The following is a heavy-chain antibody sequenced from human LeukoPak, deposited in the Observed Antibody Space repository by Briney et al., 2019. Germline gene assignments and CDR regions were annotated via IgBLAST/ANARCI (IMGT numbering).Heavy chain of an antibody. J-gene: IGHJ4*02. CDR2: ISAYNGDT. CDR1: GYTFITYG. Sequence: ASVKVSCKASGYTFITYGIIWVRQAPGQGLEWMGWISAYNGDTTYAQKLQGRVTLTTDASTSTAYMELRSLRSDDTAVYYCARESTGGSLEIDYWGQGTLVTVSS. D-gene: IGHD2-8*02. CDR3: ARESTGGSLEIDY. V-gene: IGHV1-18*01.